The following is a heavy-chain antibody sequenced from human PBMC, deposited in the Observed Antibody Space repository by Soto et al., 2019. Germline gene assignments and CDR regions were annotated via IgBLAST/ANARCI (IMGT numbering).Heavy chain of an antibody. CDR2: ISAYNGNT. CDR3: ARGRFLEWLNAYGMDV. Sequence: QVQLVQSGAEVKKPGASVKVSCKASGYTFTSYGISWVRQAPGQGLEWMGWISAYNGNTNYAQKLQGRVTMTTDTSPSTVYMELRRLRSDATAVYYCARGRFLEWLNAYGMDVWGQGTTVTVSS. CDR1: GYTFTSYG. V-gene: IGHV1-18*01. D-gene: IGHD3-3*01. J-gene: IGHJ6*02.